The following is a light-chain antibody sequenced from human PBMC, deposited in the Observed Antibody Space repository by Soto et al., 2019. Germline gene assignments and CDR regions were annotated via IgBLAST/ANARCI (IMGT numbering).Light chain of an antibody. V-gene: IGKV1-9*01. CDR1: QGISSY. CDR2: ASS. Sequence: DIQLTQSPSFLSASVGDRVTITCRASQGISSYLAWYQHTPGKAPKLLIYASSTLQSGVPSRFSGSGSGTEFTLKISSLQPEDFATYYCQQLNTFPVTFGQGTRLDI. J-gene: IGKJ5*01. CDR3: QQLNTFPVT.